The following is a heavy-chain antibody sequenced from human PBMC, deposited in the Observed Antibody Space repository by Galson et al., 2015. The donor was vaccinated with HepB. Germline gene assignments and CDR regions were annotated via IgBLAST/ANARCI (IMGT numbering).Heavy chain of an antibody. CDR1: GFTFTKYG. CDR2: IWSDGSDK. Sequence: SLRLSCATSGFTFTKYGMHWVRQAPGKGQEWVALIWSDGSDKNYADSVKGRFTISRDNSKNTVSLQMDSLRAEDTAVYYCARDRTYCGSPSCSRMGPNYWGQGTLVTVSS. J-gene: IGHJ4*02. V-gene: IGHV3-33*01. CDR3: ARDRTYCGSPSCSRMGPNY. D-gene: IGHD2-2*01.